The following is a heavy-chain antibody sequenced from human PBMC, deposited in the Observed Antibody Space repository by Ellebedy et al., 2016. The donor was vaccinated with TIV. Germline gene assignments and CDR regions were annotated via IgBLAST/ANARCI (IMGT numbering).Heavy chain of an antibody. Sequence: ASVKVSCXASGGPLGAYSINWVRQAPAQGLEWMGCINPKSGGINYAPKFQGRVTLTTETSTSTAYMELRSLTSDDTAVYYCAKGGPIVGATTADPRFDYWGQGTLVTVSS. CDR1: GGPLGAYS. CDR3: AKGGPIVGATTADPRFDY. V-gene: IGHV1-2*02. CDR2: INPKSGGI. D-gene: IGHD1-26*01. J-gene: IGHJ4*02.